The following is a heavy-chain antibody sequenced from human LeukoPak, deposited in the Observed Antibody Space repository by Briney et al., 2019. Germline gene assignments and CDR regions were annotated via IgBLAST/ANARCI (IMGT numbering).Heavy chain of an antibody. J-gene: IGHJ4*02. D-gene: IGHD4-23*01. CDR1: GFTFSSYS. CDR2: ISSSSSYI. CDR3: ASGYGGNSGGQNY. V-gene: IGHV3-21*01. Sequence: GGSLRLSCAASGFTFSSYSMNWVRQAPGKGLEWVSSISSSSSYIYYADSVKGRFTISRDNAKNSLYLQMNSLRAEDTAVYYCASGYGGNSGGQNYWGQGTLVTVSS.